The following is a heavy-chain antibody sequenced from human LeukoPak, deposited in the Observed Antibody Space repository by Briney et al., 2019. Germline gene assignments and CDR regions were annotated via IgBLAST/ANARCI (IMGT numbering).Heavy chain of an antibody. V-gene: IGHV4-38-2*02. CDR2: IYHSGST. D-gene: IGHD3-22*01. J-gene: IGHJ4*02. CDR1: GYSISSGYY. Sequence: SETLSLTCTVSGYSISSGYYWGWIRQPPGKGLEWIGSIYHSGSTYYNPSLKSRVTISVDTSKNQFSLKLSSVTDADTAVYYCARVTGYMIEDYFDYWGQGTLVTVSS. CDR3: ARVTGYMIEDYFDY.